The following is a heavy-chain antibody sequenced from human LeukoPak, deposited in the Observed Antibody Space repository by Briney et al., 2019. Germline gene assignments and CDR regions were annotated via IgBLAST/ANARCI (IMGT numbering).Heavy chain of an antibody. CDR2: ISYDGSNK. V-gene: IGHV3-30-3*01. J-gene: IGHJ4*02. CDR3: ARSPYYDILAGFYYYFDY. D-gene: IGHD3-9*01. CDR1: GFTFSSYA. Sequence: GGSLRLSCAASGFTFSSYAMHWVRQAPGKGLEWVADISYDGSNKYYADFVKGRLTISRDNSKSTLYLQMNSLRAEDTATYYCARSPYYDILAGFYYYFDYWGQGTLVTVSS.